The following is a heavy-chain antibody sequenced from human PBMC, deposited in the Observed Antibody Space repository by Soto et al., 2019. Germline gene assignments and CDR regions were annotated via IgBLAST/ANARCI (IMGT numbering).Heavy chain of an antibody. V-gene: IGHV3-48*01. CDR1: GFTFSSYS. CDR3: ARDPGVRGVTPYYYYYMDV. D-gene: IGHD3-10*01. Sequence: GGSLRLSCAASGFTFSSYSMDWVRQAPGKGLEWVSYISSSSSTIYYADSVKGRFTISRDNAKNSLYLQMNSLRAEDTAVYYCARDPGVRGVTPYYYYYMDVWGKGTTVTVSS. CDR2: ISSSSSTI. J-gene: IGHJ6*03.